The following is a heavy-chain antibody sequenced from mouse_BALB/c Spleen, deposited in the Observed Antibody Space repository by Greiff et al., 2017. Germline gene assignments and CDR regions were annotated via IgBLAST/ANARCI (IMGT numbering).Heavy chain of an antibody. Sequence: QVQLQQSGAELVKPGASVKLSCKASGYTFTSYYMYWVKQRPGQVLEWIGEINPSNGGTNFNEKFKSKATLTVDKSSSTAYMQLSSLTSEDSAVYYCARAFYYGSSYGYFDVWGAGTTVTVSS. D-gene: IGHD1-1*01. CDR1: GYTFTSYY. V-gene: IGHV1S81*02. CDR3: ARAFYYGSSYGYFDV. CDR2: INPSNGGT. J-gene: IGHJ1*01.